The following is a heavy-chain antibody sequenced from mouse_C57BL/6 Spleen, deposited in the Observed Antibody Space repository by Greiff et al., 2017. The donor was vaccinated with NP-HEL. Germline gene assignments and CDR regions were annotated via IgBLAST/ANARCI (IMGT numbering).Heavy chain of an antibody. CDR3: TRGNYYGLFAY. CDR1: GFTFSSYA. Sequence: DVMLVESGEGLVKPGGSLKLSCAASGFTFSSYAMSWVRQTPEKRLEWVAYISSGGDYIYYADTVKGRFTISRDNARNTLYLQMSSLKSEDTAMYYCTRGNYYGLFAYWGQGTLVTVSA. J-gene: IGHJ3*01. D-gene: IGHD1-2*01. V-gene: IGHV5-9-1*02. CDR2: ISSGGDYI.